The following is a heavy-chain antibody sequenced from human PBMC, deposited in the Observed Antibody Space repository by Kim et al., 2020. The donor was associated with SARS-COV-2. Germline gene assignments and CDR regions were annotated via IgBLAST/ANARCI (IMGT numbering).Heavy chain of an antibody. D-gene: IGHD3-10*01. V-gene: IGHV3-66*01. CDR3: ARDYWGYGSGSPFLDY. CDR2: IYSGGST. Sequence: GGSLRLSCAASGFTVSSNYMSWVRQAPGKGLEWVSVIYSGGSTYYADSVKGRFTISRDNSKNTLYLQMNSLRAEDTAVYYCARDYWGYGSGSPFLDYWGQGTLVTVSS. CDR1: GFTVSSNY. J-gene: IGHJ4*02.